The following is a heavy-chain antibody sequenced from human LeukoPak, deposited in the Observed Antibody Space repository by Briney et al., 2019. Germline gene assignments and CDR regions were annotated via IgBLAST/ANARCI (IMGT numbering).Heavy chain of an antibody. V-gene: IGHV1-2*06. CDR2: INPNTGGT. CDR3: AREPMVRDFNWFDP. CDR1: GYTFTAYY. D-gene: IGHD3-10*01. Sequence: ASVKVSCKASGYTFTAYYIHWVRQAPGQGLEWMGRINPNTGGTNYAQKFQGRVTMTRDTSIGTAYMELSRLTSDDTAVYYCAREPMVRDFNWFDPWGQGTLVTVSS. J-gene: IGHJ5*02.